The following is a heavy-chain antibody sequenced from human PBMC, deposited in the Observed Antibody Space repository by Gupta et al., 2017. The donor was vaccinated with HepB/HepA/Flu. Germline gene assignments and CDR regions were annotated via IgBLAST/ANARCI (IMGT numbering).Heavy chain of an antibody. CDR2: ISYDGRNK. V-gene: IGHV3-30*18. CDR3: AKDGAAQYDDYEVYFYYGMDV. D-gene: IGHD4-17*01. CDR1: GFTFRRYG. J-gene: IGHJ6*02. Sequence: QVQLVESGGGVVQPGRSLRLSCAASGFTFRRYGMHWVRQAPGKGLEWVSLISYDGRNKSYGDSVKGRFTVSRDNSKNTLYLQINSLRGEDTAVYYCAKDGAAQYDDYEVYFYYGMDVWGQGTTVTVSS.